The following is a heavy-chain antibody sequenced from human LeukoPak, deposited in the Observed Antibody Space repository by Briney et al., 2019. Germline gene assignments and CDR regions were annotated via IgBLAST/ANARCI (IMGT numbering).Heavy chain of an antibody. CDR2: IKQDGIET. Sequence: GSLRLSCVASGFNSGNYWMSWVRQAPGQRLEWLANIKQDGIETYYLDSVKGRFTISGDSARNSVYLQMNSLRADETAVYFCARFIASPGPDAFDIWGQGTLVTVSS. J-gene: IGHJ3*02. CDR1: GFNSGNYW. V-gene: IGHV3-7*01. CDR3: ARFIASPGPDAFDI. D-gene: IGHD6-13*01.